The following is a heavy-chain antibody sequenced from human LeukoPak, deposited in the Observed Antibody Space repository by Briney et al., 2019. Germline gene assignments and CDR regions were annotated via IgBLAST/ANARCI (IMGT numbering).Heavy chain of an antibody. V-gene: IGHV5-51*01. CDR1: GYSFTSFW. D-gene: IGHD6-13*01. CDR2: IYPGDSDT. J-gene: IGHJ4*02. CDR3: ARQASAASDH. Sequence: GASLKTSCKGSGYSFTSFWIGWVRQMPGKGLEWMGIIYPGDSDTKYSPSFQGQVTLSVDKSITTAYLQWSSLKASDTAMYYCARQASAASDHWGQGTLVTVSS.